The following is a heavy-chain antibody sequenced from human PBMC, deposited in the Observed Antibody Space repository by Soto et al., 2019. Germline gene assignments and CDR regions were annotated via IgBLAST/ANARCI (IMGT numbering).Heavy chain of an antibody. Sequence: ASVKVSCKVSGYTLTELSMHWVRQAPGKGLEWMGGFDPEDGETIYAQKFQGRVTMTEDTSTDTAYMELNSLRAEDTAVYYCTRGYCSSPSCHFDYWGQGTLVTVSS. J-gene: IGHJ4*02. CDR2: FDPEDGET. CDR3: TRGYCSSPSCHFDY. V-gene: IGHV1-24*01. CDR1: GYTLTELS. D-gene: IGHD2-2*01.